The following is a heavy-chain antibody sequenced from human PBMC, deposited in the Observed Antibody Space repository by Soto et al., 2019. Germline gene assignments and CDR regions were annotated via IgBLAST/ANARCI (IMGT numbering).Heavy chain of an antibody. J-gene: IGHJ4*02. CDR1: GFTFNTYT. Sequence: EVQLVESGGGLEQPGGSLRLSCAASGFTFNTYTMNWVRQAPGKGLEWVSCIDSRSNTMYYADSVKGRFTISRDNAKSSLYLQMNSLRAEDTAVYYCVRAAYGSHPTWVSDYWGQGVLVTVSS. D-gene: IGHD4-17*01. CDR3: VRAAYGSHPTWVSDY. V-gene: IGHV3-48*01. CDR2: IDSRSNTM.